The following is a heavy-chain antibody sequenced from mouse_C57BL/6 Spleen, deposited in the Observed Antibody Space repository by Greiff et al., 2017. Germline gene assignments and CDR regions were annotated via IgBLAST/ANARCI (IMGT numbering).Heavy chain of an antibody. CDR3: ARDRDGSSSFDY. J-gene: IGHJ2*01. D-gene: IGHD1-1*01. V-gene: IGHV5-4*01. CDR1: GFTFSSYA. CDR2: ISDGGSYT. Sequence: EVQRVESGGGLVKPGGSLKLSCAASGFTFSSYAMSWVRQTPEKRLEWVATISDGGSYTYYPDNVKGRFTISRDNAKNNLYLQMSHLKSEDTAMYYCARDRDGSSSFDYWGQGTTLTVSS.